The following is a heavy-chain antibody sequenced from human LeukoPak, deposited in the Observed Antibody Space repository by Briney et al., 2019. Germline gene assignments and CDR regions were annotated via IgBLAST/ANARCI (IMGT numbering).Heavy chain of an antibody. CDR3: ARADYDILTGYYMDY. D-gene: IGHD3-9*01. V-gene: IGHV4-34*01. J-gene: IGHJ4*02. CDR2: INHSGST. CDR1: GGSFSGYY. Sequence: SETLSLTCAVYGGSFSGYYWSWIRQPPGKGLEWIGEINHSGSTNYNPSLKSRVTISVDTSKNQFSLKLSSVTAADTAVYYCARADYDILTGYYMDYWGRGTLVTVSS.